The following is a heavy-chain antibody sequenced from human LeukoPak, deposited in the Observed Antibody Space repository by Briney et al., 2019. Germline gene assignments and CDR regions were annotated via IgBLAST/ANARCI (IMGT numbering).Heavy chain of an antibody. D-gene: IGHD3-22*01. Sequence: PGGSLRLSCVASGFPFSNYAMSWVRQAPGKGLECVSVISGDAGTTYYADSVKGRFTISRDNSKNTLYLQMNSLRADDTAVYYCARDHEDYYDSSGFLDHWGQGTLVTVSS. V-gene: IGHV3-23*01. CDR2: ISGDAGTT. CDR3: ARDHEDYYDSSGFLDH. J-gene: IGHJ4*02. CDR1: GFPFSNYA.